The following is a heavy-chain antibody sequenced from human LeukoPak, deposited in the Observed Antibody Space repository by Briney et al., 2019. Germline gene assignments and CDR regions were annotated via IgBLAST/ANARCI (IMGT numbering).Heavy chain of an antibody. CDR3: ARIVVPAAIHDAFDI. J-gene: IGHJ3*02. CDR2: IYPGDSDT. D-gene: IGHD2-2*02. V-gene: IGHV5-51*01. Sequence: GESLKISCKGSGYSVTSYWIGWVRQMPGKGLEGMGIIYPGDSDTRYSPSFQGQVAISDDKSISTAYLQWSSLKASDTAMYYCARIVVPAAIHDAFDIWGQGTMVTVSS. CDR1: GYSVTSYW.